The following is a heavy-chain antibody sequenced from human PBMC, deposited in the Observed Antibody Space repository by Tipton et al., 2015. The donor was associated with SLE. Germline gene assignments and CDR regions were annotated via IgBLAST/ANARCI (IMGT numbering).Heavy chain of an antibody. CDR1: GGSISSGGYS. CDR2: IYYSGST. V-gene: IGHV4-61*08. Sequence: TLSLTCAVSGGSISSGGYSWSWIRQPPGKGLEWIGYIYYSGSTNYNPSLKSRVTISVDTSKNQFSLKLSSVTAADTAVYYCARAEGSWDAFDIWGQGTMVTVSS. D-gene: IGHD2-15*01. J-gene: IGHJ3*02. CDR3: ARAEGSWDAFDI.